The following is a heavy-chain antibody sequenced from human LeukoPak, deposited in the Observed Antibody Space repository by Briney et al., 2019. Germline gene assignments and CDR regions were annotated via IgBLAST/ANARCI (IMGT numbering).Heavy chain of an antibody. CDR2: ISSSGKA. J-gene: IGHJ4*02. V-gene: IGHV4-39*01. D-gene: IGHD1-26*01. Sequence: SETLSLICAVSGGSITTTDFDWAWIRQPPGQGFEWIATISSSGKAYYYPSLMSRVTISVDTSKNQFSLDVTSVTAADTGLFYCARFKGGTGFDYWGRGILVIVS. CDR3: ARFKGGTGFDY. CDR1: GGSITTTDFD.